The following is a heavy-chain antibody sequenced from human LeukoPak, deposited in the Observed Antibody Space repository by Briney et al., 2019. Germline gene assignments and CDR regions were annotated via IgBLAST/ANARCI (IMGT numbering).Heavy chain of an antibody. V-gene: IGHV4-4*07. Sequence: SETLSLTCTVSGGSISSYYWSWIRQPAGKGLEWIGRIYTSGSTNYNPSLKSRVTMSVDTSKNQFSPKLSSVTAADTAVYYCARDPDYYDSSGHDYWGQGTLVTVSS. D-gene: IGHD3-22*01. CDR2: IYTSGST. CDR3: ARDPDYYDSSGHDY. CDR1: GGSISSYY. J-gene: IGHJ4*02.